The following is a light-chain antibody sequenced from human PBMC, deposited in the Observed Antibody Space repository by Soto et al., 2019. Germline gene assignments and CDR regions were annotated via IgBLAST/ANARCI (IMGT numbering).Light chain of an antibody. CDR3: QQYSSSST. Sequence: EIVLTQSPGTLSLSPGERATLSCRASQSVTSNYLAWYQQKPGQAPRRLIFGASGRSTGVPDRFSGSGSGTDFTLTISRLEPEDFAVYYCQQYSSSSTFGQGTRLEIK. CDR1: QSVTSNY. V-gene: IGKV3-20*01. J-gene: IGKJ2*02. CDR2: GAS.